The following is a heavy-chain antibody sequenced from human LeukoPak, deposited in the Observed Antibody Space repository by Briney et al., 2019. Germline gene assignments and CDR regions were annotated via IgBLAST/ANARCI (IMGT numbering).Heavy chain of an antibody. J-gene: IGHJ5*02. CDR1: GYSFTDYW. CDR2: IYSGDSDT. V-gene: IGHV5-51*01. CDR3: ATTTLFDSSGYFFGT. Sequence: GESLKISCQGSGYSFTDYWVGWVRQMPGKGLELMGIIYSGDSDTRYSPSFQGQVTISADKSISTAYLQWSSLKASDTAMFYCATTTLFDSSGYFFGTWGQGTLITVSS. D-gene: IGHD3-22*01.